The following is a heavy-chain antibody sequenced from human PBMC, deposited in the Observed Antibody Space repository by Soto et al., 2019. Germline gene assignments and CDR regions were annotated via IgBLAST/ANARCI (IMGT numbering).Heavy chain of an antibody. J-gene: IGHJ6*02. CDR2: INPKTAAT. Sequence: ASVKVSCKPSGYSFSDYFSQWVRQAPGQGLEWVAWINPKTAATNYAKKFQGRVSLTWDTSSTTAYMELTRLRPDVTAVYYCARIKWGLNYYNGMDVWGQGTTVTVSS. CDR1: GYSFSDYF. V-gene: IGHV1-2*02. D-gene: IGHD1-26*01. CDR3: ARIKWGLNYYNGMDV.